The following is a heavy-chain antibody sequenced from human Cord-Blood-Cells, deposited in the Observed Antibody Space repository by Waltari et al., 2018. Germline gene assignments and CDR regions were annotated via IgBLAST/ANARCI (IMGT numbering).Heavy chain of an antibody. J-gene: IGHJ4*02. D-gene: IGHD6-25*01. V-gene: IGHV4-34*01. Sequence: QVQLQRWGAGRLKPTETRSLTCAVYGGSLSGHYWSWTRQPPGKGLEWIGEIHHSGSTKYNPSLKSRVTISVDTSKNQFSLKLSSVTAADTAVYYCARGGNARKNAADYFDYWGQGTLVTVSS. CDR1: GGSLSGHY. CDR3: ARGGNARKNAADYFDY. CDR2: IHHSGST.